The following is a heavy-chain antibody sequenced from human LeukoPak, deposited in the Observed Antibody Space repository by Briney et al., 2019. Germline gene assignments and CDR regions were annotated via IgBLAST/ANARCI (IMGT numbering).Heavy chain of an antibody. J-gene: IGHJ6*02. Sequence: PSETLSLTCTVSGGSISSYYWSWIRQPPGKGLEWIGEINHSGSTNYNPSLKSRVTISVDTSKNQFSLKLSSVTAADTAVYYCARVRVATGPYYYYGMDVWGQGTTVTVSS. V-gene: IGHV4-34*01. D-gene: IGHD5-12*01. CDR1: GGSISSYY. CDR2: INHSGST. CDR3: ARVRVATGPYYYYGMDV.